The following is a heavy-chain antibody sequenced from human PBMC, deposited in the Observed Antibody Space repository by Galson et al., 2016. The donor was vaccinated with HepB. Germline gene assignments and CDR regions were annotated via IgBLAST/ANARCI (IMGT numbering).Heavy chain of an antibody. Sequence: SLRLSCAASGSTFSNAWMNWVRHTPGKGLEWVDRIKSKIDRATTDYTAPVKGRFTISRDDSKSTLYLQMNSLKTDDTAVYYCTSDNGPGFFGMDVWGPGTTITVSS. CDR2: IKSKIDRATT. CDR1: GSTFSNAW. V-gene: IGHV3-15*07. CDR3: TSDNGPGFFGMDV. J-gene: IGHJ6*02. D-gene: IGHD2-8*01.